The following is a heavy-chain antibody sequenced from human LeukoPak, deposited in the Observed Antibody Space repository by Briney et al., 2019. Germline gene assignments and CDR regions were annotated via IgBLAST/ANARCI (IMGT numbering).Heavy chain of an antibody. CDR3: VKPDRLNYYDSGSHYYYYYLDV. V-gene: IGHV3-30*18. J-gene: IGHJ6*03. CDR1: GFTFSTYG. CDR2: ISKDGTNK. D-gene: IGHD3-10*01. Sequence: GGSLRLSCAASGFTFSTYGMHWVRQAPGKGLEWVAVISKDGTNKNYADSVKGRLTISRDNYRNTLSLAMNSLRAEDTAVYFCVKPDRLNYYDSGSHYYYYYLDVWGKGTTVTVSS.